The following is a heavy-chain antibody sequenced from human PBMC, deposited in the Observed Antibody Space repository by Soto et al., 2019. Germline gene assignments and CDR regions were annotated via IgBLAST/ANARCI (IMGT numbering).Heavy chain of an antibody. J-gene: IGHJ5*02. CDR3: ARGTYDFWSGFSGQTNWFDP. Sequence: SETLSLTCTVSGGSISSYYWSWIRQPPGKGLEWIGYIYYSGSTNYNPSLKSRVTISVDTSKNQFSLKLSSVTAADTAVYYCARGTYDFWSGFSGQTNWFDPWGQGTLVTVSS. CDR1: GGSISSYY. D-gene: IGHD3-3*01. CDR2: IYYSGST. V-gene: IGHV4-59*01.